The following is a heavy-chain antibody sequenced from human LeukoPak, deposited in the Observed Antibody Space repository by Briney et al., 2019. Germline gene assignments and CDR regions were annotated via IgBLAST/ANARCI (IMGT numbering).Heavy chain of an antibody. J-gene: IGHJ4*02. V-gene: IGHV1-2*02. CDR2: INPNSGGT. D-gene: IGHD3-22*01. CDR1: GYTFTGYY. Sequence: ASVKVSCKASGYTFTGYYMHWVRQAPGQGLEWMGWINPNSGGTNYAQKFQGRVTMTRDTSISTAYMELRSLRSDDTAVYYCARDYYDSSGYYLDYWGQGTLVTVSS. CDR3: ARDYYDSSGYYLDY.